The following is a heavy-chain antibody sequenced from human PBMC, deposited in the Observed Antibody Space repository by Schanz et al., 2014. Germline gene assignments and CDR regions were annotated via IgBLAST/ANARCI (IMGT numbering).Heavy chain of an antibody. D-gene: IGHD2-2*01. CDR2: IGSSSSFI. CDR3: ARDAGYCRQTTCYSYYFDY. CDR1: RFTFSNYA. Sequence: EVQLVESGGGLVQPGGSLRLSCAASRFTFSNYAMSWVRQAPGKGLEWISNIGSSSSFIYYADSVKGRFTISRDNAKNSVYLQMNSLRDEDTAVYYCARDAGYCRQTTCYSYYFDYWGQGTLVTVSS. J-gene: IGHJ4*02. V-gene: IGHV3-48*02.